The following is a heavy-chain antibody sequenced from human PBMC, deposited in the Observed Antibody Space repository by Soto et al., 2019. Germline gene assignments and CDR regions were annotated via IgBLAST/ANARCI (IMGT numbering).Heavy chain of an antibody. CDR2: IYYSGST. V-gene: IGHV4-39*01. J-gene: IGHJ5*02. Sequence: PSETLSLTCAVSGGSISSGGYSWGWIRQPPGKGLEWIGSIYYSGSTYYNPSLKSRVTISVDTSKNQFSLKLSSVTAADTAVYYCARGLNDYGERWFDPWGQGTLVTVSS. CDR1: GGSISSGGYS. D-gene: IGHD4-17*01. CDR3: ARGLNDYGERWFDP.